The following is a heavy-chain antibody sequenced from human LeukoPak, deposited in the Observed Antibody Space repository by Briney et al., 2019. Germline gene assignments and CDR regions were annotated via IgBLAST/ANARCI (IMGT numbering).Heavy chain of an antibody. J-gene: IGHJ4*02. CDR2: IVWNSGSI. CDR1: GFTFDDYA. V-gene: IGHV3-9*01. D-gene: IGHD6-13*01. CDR3: AKDTSAAAAAGTHFDY. Sequence: GGSLRLSCAASGFTFDDYAMHWVRQAPGKGLEWVSGIVWNSGSIGYADSVKGRFTISRDNAKNSLYLQMNSLRAEDTALYYCAKDTSAAAAAGTHFDYWGQGTLVTVSS.